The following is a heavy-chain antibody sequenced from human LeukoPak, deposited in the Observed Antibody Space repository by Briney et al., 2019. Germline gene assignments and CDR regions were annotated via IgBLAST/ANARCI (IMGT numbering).Heavy chain of an antibody. Sequence: GESLKISWKASGYSFTTYWIAWVRQMPGKGLEWMGIIYPGDSDIRYSPALQGQVTISADKSISTAYLQWSALKASDTAMYYCARSFGLDVWGQGTAVTVSS. CDR1: GYSFTTYW. J-gene: IGHJ6*02. CDR3: ARSFGLDV. CDR2: IYPGDSDI. V-gene: IGHV5-51*01.